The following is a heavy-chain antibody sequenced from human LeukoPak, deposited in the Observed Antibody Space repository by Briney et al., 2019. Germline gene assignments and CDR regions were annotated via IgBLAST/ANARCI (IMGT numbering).Heavy chain of an antibody. CDR3: VIDNLDQSGWLGYFQH. CDR2: IKSETDGGTT. J-gene: IGHJ1*01. V-gene: IGHV3-15*01. Sequence: WIRQPPGKGLEWVGRIKSETDGGTTDYAAPVKGRFTISRDDSKNTLYLQMNSLKTEDTAVYYCVIDNLDQSGWLGYFQHWGQGTLVTVSS. D-gene: IGHD6-19*01.